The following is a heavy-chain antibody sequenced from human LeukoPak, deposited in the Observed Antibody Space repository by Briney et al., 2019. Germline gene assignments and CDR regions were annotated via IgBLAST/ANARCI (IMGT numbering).Heavy chain of an antibody. V-gene: IGHV4-39*01. CDR2: IYYSGST. CDR1: GGSISSSSYY. CDR3: ARHIWSGYLAPFDY. D-gene: IGHD3-3*01. J-gene: IGHJ4*02. Sequence: SETLSLTCTVSGGSISSSSYYWGWIRQPPGKGLEWIGSIYYSGSTYYNPSLKSRITISVDTSKNQFPLKLNSVTAADAAVFYCARHIWSGYLAPFDYWGQGTLVTVSS.